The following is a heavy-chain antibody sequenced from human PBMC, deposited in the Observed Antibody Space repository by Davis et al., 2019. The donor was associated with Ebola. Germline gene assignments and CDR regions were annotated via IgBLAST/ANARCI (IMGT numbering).Heavy chain of an antibody. CDR1: GFTFSSYS. V-gene: IGHV3-21*01. J-gene: IGHJ4*02. D-gene: IGHD1-7*01. Sequence: GESLKISCAASGFTFSSYSMNWVRQAPGKGLEWVSSISSSSSYIYYADSVKGRFTISRDNAKNSLYLQMNSLRAEDTAVYYCARAGTGTTRYFDYWGQGTLVTVSS. CDR3: ARAGTGTTRYFDY. CDR2: ISSSSSYI.